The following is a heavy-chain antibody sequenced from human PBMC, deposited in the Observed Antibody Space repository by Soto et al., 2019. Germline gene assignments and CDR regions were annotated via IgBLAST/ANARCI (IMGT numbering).Heavy chain of an antibody. V-gene: IGHV1-8*01. Sequence: QVQLVQSGAEVKKPGASVKVSCKASGYTFTSYDINWVRQATGQGLEWMGWMNPNNGHTGYAQKFQGRVTMTRNTSISTAYMELDSLRSEDTAVYYCVRLFYYGSGSWVEWGQGTLVTVSS. CDR3: VRLFYYGSGSWVE. CDR2: MNPNNGHT. CDR1: GYTFTSYD. D-gene: IGHD3-10*01. J-gene: IGHJ4*02.